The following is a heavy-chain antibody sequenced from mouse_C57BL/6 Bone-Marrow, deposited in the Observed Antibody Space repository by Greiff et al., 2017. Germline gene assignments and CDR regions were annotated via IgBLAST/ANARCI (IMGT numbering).Heavy chain of an antibody. V-gene: IGHV1-7*01. CDR3: ADDYYWYFDV. CDR1: GYTFTSYW. D-gene: IGHD2-4*01. J-gene: IGHJ1*03. Sequence: QVQLQQSGAELAKPGASVKLSCKASGYTFTSYWMHWVKQRPGQGLEWIGYINPSSGYTKYNQKFKDKATLTADKSSSTAYMQLGSLTYEDSAVYYCADDYYWYFDVWGTGTTVTVSS. CDR2: INPSSGYT.